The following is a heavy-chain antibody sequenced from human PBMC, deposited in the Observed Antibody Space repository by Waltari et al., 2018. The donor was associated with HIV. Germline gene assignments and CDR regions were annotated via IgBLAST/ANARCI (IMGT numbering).Heavy chain of an antibody. Sequence: EVQLVESGGGLVKPGGSLRLSGAASGFRLSTHKRKWFRQVPGRGLEWVSSISSAGSYTFYADSVKGRFTITRDNAKNSLYLQMNSLRVEDTAMYYCGRERFLEWLLYTGGGIDYWGQGTLVTVSS. J-gene: IGHJ4*02. D-gene: IGHD3-3*01. CDR2: ISSAGSYT. CDR1: GFRLSTHK. V-gene: IGHV3-21*01. CDR3: GRERFLEWLLYTGGGIDY.